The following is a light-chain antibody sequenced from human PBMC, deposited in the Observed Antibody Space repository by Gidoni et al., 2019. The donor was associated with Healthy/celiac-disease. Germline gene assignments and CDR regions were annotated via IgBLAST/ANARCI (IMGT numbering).Light chain of an antibody. J-gene: IGKJ3*01. CDR3: QQSYSTPFT. CDR2: AAS. V-gene: IGKV1-39*01. CDR1: QSISTY. Sequence: DIQMTQSPSSLSASVGDRVTITCRASQSISTYLNWYQQKPGKAPKLLIYAASSLKSGVPSRCSGSGAGTDFTLTISSLQPEDFATYYWQQSYSTPFTFGPGTKVDIK.